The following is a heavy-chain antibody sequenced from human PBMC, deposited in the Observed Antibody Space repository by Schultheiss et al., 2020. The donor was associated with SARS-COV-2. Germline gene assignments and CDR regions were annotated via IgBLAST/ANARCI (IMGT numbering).Heavy chain of an antibody. J-gene: IGHJ6*03. CDR3: ARRKQISPPRDYYYMDV. CDR2: ISCGGST. D-gene: IGHD2-15*01. V-gene: IGHV4-4*02. Sequence: SETLSLTCAVSGGSISSSNWWSWVRQPPGKRLDYMGNISCGGSTYYNPSLKSRVTISVDTSKNQFSLKLSSVTAADTAVYYCARRKQISPPRDYYYMDVWGTGTTVTVSS. CDR1: GGSISSSNW.